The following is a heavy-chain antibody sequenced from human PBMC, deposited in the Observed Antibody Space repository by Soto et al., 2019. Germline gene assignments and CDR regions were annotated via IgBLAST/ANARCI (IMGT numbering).Heavy chain of an antibody. Sequence: SETLSLTCTVSGGSIGNFYWSWIRQPPGKGLEWIGYISYSGNTNYNPSLKSRVSISVDTSKNQLSLNLTSVTAADTAVYYCARAPMVLSRSYFDSWGQGTPVTVSS. D-gene: IGHD2-8*01. CDR1: GGSIGNFY. CDR3: ARAPMVLSRSYFDS. V-gene: IGHV4-59*01. J-gene: IGHJ4*02. CDR2: ISYSGNT.